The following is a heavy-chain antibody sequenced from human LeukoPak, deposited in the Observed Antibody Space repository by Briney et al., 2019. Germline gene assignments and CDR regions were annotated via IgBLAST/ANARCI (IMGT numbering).Heavy chain of an antibody. CDR3: AARPLMPPRFDY. CDR2: SNGGGTA. J-gene: IGHJ4*02. CDR1: GFTFSTYP. Sequence: PGGSLRLSRAASGFTFSTYPMSWVRQAPGKGLQWVSASNGGGTAYYAESVKGRFTISRDNSKSTLYLQMNSLRAEDTAIYYCAARPLMPPRFDYWGQGALVTVSA. V-gene: IGHV3-23*01. D-gene: IGHD2-2*01.